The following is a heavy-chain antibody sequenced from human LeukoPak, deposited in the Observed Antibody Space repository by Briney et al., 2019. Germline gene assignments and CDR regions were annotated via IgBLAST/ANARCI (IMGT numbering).Heavy chain of an antibody. V-gene: IGHV3-7*01. CDR1: GFSFGTSW. CDR3: ARTVVEVRGASDVCDI. Sequence: GGSLRLSCAASGFSFGTSWMSWVRQAPGKGLEWLTNIYVDGIEKYYVDSMKGRFTISRDNAKNSLYLQMDGLRVEDTAVYYRARTVVEVRGASDVCDIGGQGTRVTVSS. J-gene: IGHJ3*02. D-gene: IGHD2-2*01. CDR2: IYVDGIEK.